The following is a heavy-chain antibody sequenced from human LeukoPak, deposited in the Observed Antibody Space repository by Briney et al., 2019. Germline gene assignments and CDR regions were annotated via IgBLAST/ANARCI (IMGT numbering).Heavy chain of an antibody. D-gene: IGHD2-2*01. CDR1: GGSFSGYY. V-gene: IGHV4-34*01. CDR3: ARGGGYCSGTSCYDDY. Sequence: PSETLSLTCGVYGGSFSGYYWSWIRQPPGKGLEWIGEINHSGSTNYNPSLKSRLTISVDASKSQFSLKLRSVTAADTAVYYCARGGGYCSGTSCYDDYWGQGTLVTVSS. J-gene: IGHJ4*02. CDR2: INHSGST.